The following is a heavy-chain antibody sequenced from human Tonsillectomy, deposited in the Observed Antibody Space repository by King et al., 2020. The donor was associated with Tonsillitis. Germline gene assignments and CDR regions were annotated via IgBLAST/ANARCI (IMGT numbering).Heavy chain of an antibody. V-gene: IGHV1-18*01. CDR2: ISGYNGYT. CDR3: ARDIGAAAGTSPGY. Sequence: VQLVQSGAEVEKPGASVKVSCKASGYTFTSYGINWVRQAPGQGLEGMGWISGYNGYTNYAQRLQGRVTMTTDKSTSTAYMELRSLRSDDTAMYYCARDIGAAAGTSPGYWGQGTLVTVSS. CDR1: GYTFTSYG. J-gene: IGHJ4*02. D-gene: IGHD6-13*01.